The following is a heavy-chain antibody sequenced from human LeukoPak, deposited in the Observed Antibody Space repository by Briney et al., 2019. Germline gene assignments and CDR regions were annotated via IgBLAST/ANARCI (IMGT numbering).Heavy chain of an antibody. J-gene: IGHJ4*02. CDR1: GSISSYY. CDR3: AGIRSTVGWRSFDY. D-gene: IGHD4-23*01. V-gene: IGHV4-59*08. CDR2: SYYTGSP. Sequence: SETLSLTSSVSGSISSYYWTWIRQPPGKGLEWIGHSYYTGSPNYNPSLKSRVTISVDTPRNQFSLKLSSVTAADTAVYFCAGIRSTVGWRSFDYWGQGTLVTVSS.